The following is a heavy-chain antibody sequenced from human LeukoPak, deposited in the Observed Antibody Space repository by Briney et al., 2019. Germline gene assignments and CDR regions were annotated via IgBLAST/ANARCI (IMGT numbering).Heavy chain of an antibody. J-gene: IGHJ4*02. D-gene: IGHD6-6*01. CDR2: VRYDGSYK. V-gene: IGHV3-30*02. Sequence: GGSLRLSCAASGFTFNNYGMHWVRQAPGKGLEWVAFVRYDGSYKYYADSVKGRFTISRDNSKNTLYLQMNSLRAEDTAVYYCARALRRQDPSSSGYFDYWGQGTLVTVSS. CDR1: GFTFNNYG. CDR3: ARALRRQDPSSSGYFDY.